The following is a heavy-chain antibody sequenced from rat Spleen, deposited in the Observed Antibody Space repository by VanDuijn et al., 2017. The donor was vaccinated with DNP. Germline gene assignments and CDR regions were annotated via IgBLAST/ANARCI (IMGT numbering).Heavy chain of an antibody. CDR2: ISYDGVST. J-gene: IGHJ2*01. Sequence: EVRLVESGGGLVQPGRSLKLSCAASGFTFSDYYMAWVRRTPAKGLEWVAYISYDGVSTYNGGSVKGRFTISRDIAKSTLYLEMNSLRSEDMATYYCARHVLPLRVWDYWGQGVMVTVSS. V-gene: IGHV5-22*01. CDR3: ARHVLPLRVWDY. CDR1: GFTFSDYY. D-gene: IGHD1-4*01.